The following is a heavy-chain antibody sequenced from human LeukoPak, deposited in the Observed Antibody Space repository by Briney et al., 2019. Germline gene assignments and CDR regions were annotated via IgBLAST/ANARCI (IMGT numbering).Heavy chain of an antibody. J-gene: IGHJ3*02. Sequence: SETLSLTCTVSGGSFSSSSYYWGWIRQPPGKGLEWIGSIYYSGSTYYNPSLKSRVTISVDTSKNQISLKLSSVTAADTAVYYCARLDPPSSYDFWSGYFYDAFDIWGQGTMVTVSS. D-gene: IGHD3-3*01. V-gene: IGHV4-39*01. CDR2: IYYSGST. CDR3: ARLDPPSSYDFWSGYFYDAFDI. CDR1: GGSFSSSSYY.